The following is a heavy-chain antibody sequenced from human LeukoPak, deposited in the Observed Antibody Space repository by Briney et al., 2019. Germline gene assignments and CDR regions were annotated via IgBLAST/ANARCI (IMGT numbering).Heavy chain of an antibody. CDR3: ARDRMITFGGVGYYFDY. CDR2: IGPNGVST. D-gene: IGHD3-16*01. V-gene: IGHV3-23*01. CDR1: GFTFRGYG. Sequence: QSGGSLRLSCVTSGFTFRGYGMAWVRQAPGKGLEWVSAIGPNGVSTYYTDSVKGRFTLSRDNSKNTLYLQMNSLRAEDTAVYYCARDRMITFGGVGYYFDYWGQGTLVTVSS. J-gene: IGHJ4*02.